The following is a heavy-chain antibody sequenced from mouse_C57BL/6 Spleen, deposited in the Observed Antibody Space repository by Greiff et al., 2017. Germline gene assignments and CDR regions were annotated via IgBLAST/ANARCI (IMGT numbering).Heavy chain of an antibody. CDR1: GYTFTDYY. CDR2: IYPGSGNT. CDR3: ARSGYSNAMDY. V-gene: IGHV1-76*01. D-gene: IGHD2-5*01. Sequence: VQLQQSGAELVRPGASVKLSCKASGYTFTDYYINWVKQRPGQGLEWIARIYPGSGNTYYNEKFKGKATLTAEKSSSTAYMQLSSLTSEDSAVYFCARSGYSNAMDYWGQGTSVTVSS. J-gene: IGHJ4*01.